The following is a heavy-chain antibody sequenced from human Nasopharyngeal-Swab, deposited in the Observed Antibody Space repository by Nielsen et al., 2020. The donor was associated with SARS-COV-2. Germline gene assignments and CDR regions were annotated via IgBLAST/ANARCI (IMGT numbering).Heavy chain of an antibody. Sequence: GGSLRLSCAASGFTFSSYAMSWVRQAPGKGLEWVSAISGSGGSTYYADSVKGRFTISRDNSKNTLYLQMNSLRAEDTAVYYCATWDDFWSGYYGDYYYYGMDVWGQGTTVTVSS. CDR2: ISGSGGST. CDR1: GFTFSSYA. V-gene: IGHV3-23*01. J-gene: IGHJ6*02. D-gene: IGHD3-3*01. CDR3: ATWDDFWSGYYGDYYYYGMDV.